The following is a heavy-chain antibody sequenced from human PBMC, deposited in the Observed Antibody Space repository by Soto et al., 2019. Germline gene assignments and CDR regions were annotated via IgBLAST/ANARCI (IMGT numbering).Heavy chain of an antibody. CDR3: ADGAAAGLSFDP. D-gene: IGHD6-13*01. J-gene: IGHJ5*02. V-gene: IGHV1-69*13. CDR1: GGTFSSYA. Sequence: GASVKVSCKASGGTFSSYAISWVRQASGQGLEWMGGIIPIFGTANYAQKFQGRVTITADESTSTAYMELSSLRSEDTAVYYCADGAAAGLSFDPWGQGTLVTVSS. CDR2: IIPIFGTA.